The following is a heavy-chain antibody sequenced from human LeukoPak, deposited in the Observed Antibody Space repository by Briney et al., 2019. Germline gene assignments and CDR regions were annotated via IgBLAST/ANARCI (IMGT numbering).Heavy chain of an antibody. CDR3: ARDLLSGYDPYEAFGY. V-gene: IGHV1-18*01. CDR1: GYTFTSYG. CDR2: ISAYNGNT. Sequence: ASVKVSCKASGYTFTSYGISWVRQAPGQGLEWMGWISAYNGNTNYAQKLQGRVTMTTDTSTSTAYMELRSLRSDDTAVYYCARDLLSGYDPYEAFGYWGQGTLVTVSS. J-gene: IGHJ4*02. D-gene: IGHD5-12*01.